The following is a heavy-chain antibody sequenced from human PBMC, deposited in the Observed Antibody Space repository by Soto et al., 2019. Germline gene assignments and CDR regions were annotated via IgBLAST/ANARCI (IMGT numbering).Heavy chain of an antibody. J-gene: IGHJ4*02. CDR1: GFSLPTSGVG. V-gene: IGHV2-5*02. D-gene: IGHD3-3*01. CDR2: ISWDDDK. CDR3: AHRVLRTVFGLVTTTAIYFDF. Sequence: QTTLNESGPKPVTPRQPLTLTCTLSGFSLPTSGVGVGWIRQSPGNAPEWLALISWDDDKGYNPSLKRRLTITKDTSKNQVVLTMADLDPADTATYYCAHRVLRTVFGLVTTTAIYFDFWGQGTPVAVSS.